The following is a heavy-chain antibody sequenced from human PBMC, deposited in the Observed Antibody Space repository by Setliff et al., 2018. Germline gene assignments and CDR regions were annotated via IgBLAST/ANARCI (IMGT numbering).Heavy chain of an antibody. CDR2: IRSKANNYAT. V-gene: IGHV3-73*01. J-gene: IGHJ6*03. CDR1: GFTFSGSA. D-gene: IGHD3-22*01. Sequence: GGSLRLSCAASGFTFSGSAMHWVRQASGKGLEWVGRIRSKANNYATAYAASLKGRLTISRDDSKNTAFLQMNSLKTEDTAVYYCTRQTSPHPDSSGYYYDLTFYYYMDVWGKGTTVTVSS. CDR3: TRQTSPHPDSSGYYYDLTFYYYMDV.